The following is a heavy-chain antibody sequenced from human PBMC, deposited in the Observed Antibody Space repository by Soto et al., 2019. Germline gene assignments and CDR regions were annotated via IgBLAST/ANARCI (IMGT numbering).Heavy chain of an antibody. J-gene: IGHJ6*02. D-gene: IGHD2-2*01. CDR3: ARLGYCSSTSCQESDYYYGMDV. V-gene: IGHV1-8*01. CDR1: GYTFTSYD. Sequence: QVQLVQSGAEVKKPGASVKVSCKASGYTFTSYDINWVRQATGQGLEWMGWMNPNSGNTGYAQKFQGRATMTRNTSISTAYMELSSLRSEDTAVYYCARLGYCSSTSCQESDYYYGMDVWGQGTTVTVSS. CDR2: MNPNSGNT.